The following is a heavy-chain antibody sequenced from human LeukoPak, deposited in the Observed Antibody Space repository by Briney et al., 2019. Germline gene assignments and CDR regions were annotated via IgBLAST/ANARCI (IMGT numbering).Heavy chain of an antibody. CDR3: AHAENNYDILTGSSGYFDY. CDR2: IYWDDDK. CDR1: GFSLSTSGVG. J-gene: IGHJ4*02. V-gene: IGHV2-5*02. Sequence: SGPTLVKPTQTLTLTCTFSGFSLSTSGVGVGWIRQPPGKALEWLALIYWDDDKRYSPSLKSRLTITKDTSKNQVVLTMTNMDPVDTATYYCAHAENNYDILTGSSGYFDYWGQGTLVTVSS. D-gene: IGHD3-9*01.